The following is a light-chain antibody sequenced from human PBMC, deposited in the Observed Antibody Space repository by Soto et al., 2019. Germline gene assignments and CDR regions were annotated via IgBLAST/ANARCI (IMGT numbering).Light chain of an antibody. CDR3: QQSYSTPPT. J-gene: IGKJ4*01. CDR2: TAS. V-gene: IGKV1-39*01. Sequence: DIQMTQSPSSLSASVGDRVTITCRASQSISSSLNWYQQKPGKAPRLLIYTASNLQSGVSSRFSGSGSGTHFTLTISSLQPEDFATYYCQQSYSTPPTFGGGTKVEIK. CDR1: QSISSS.